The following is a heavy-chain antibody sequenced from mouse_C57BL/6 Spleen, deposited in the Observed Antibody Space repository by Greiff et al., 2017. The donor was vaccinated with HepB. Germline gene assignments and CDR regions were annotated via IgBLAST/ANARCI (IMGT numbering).Heavy chain of an antibody. CDR3: ARRGTGPWFAY. J-gene: IGHJ3*01. CDR2: ISDGGSYT. CDR1: GFTFSSYA. Sequence: DVMLVESGGGLVKPGGSLKLSCAASGFTFSSYAMSWVRQTPEKRLEWVATISDGGSYTYYPDNVKGRFTISRDNAKNNLYLQMSHLKSEDTAMYYCARRGTGPWFAYWGQGTLVTVSA. V-gene: IGHV5-4*03. D-gene: IGHD4-1*01.